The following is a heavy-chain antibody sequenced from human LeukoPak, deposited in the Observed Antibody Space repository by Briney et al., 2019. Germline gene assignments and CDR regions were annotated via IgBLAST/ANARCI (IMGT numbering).Heavy chain of an antibody. Sequence: SETLSLTCAVYGGSFSCYYWSWIRQPTGKGLEWIGEINHSGSTNYNPSLKSRVTISVDTSKNQFSLKLSSVTAADTAVYYCAGEEMATMTSDYWGQGTLVTVSS. J-gene: IGHJ4*02. D-gene: IGHD5-12*01. CDR3: AGEEMATMTSDY. V-gene: IGHV4-34*01. CDR1: GGSFSCYY. CDR2: INHSGST.